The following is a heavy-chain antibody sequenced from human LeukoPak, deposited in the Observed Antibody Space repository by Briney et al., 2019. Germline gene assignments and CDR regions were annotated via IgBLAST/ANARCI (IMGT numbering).Heavy chain of an antibody. J-gene: IGHJ4*02. D-gene: IGHD3-3*01. CDR2: ISYDGSNK. V-gene: IGHV3-30*03. CDR3: ASFALAGDYPDY. Sequence: GGSLRLSCAASGFTFSSYGMHWVRQAPGKGLEWVAVISYDGSNKYYADSVKGRFTISGDNSKNTLYLQMNSLRAEDTAVYYCASFALAGDYPDYWGQGTLVTVSS. CDR1: GFTFSSYG.